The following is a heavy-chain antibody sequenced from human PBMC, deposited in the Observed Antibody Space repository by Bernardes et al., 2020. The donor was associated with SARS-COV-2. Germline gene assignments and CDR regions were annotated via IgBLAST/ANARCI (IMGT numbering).Heavy chain of an antibody. D-gene: IGHD2-8*01. J-gene: IGHJ3*01. V-gene: IGHV3-74*01. CDR3: ATGRDYYNGD. CDR2: INTDGTNV. Sequence: GGSLRLSCTASGFTFKNYALTWLRQPPGEGLVWLSRINTDGTNVDYADSVKGRFTVTRDNAKNTAYLPVNSLRLDDTAVYYCATGRDYYNGDWGQGTMVTVSS. CDR1: GFTFKNYA.